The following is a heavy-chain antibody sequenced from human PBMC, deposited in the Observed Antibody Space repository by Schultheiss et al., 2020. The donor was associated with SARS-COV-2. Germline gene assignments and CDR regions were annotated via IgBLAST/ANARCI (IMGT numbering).Heavy chain of an antibody. CDR3: ARDRFSCTGSTCYGGFDY. J-gene: IGHJ4*02. V-gene: IGHV3-30*01. D-gene: IGHD2-15*01. CDR2: ISSDGSYK. CDR1: GFTFSSYA. Sequence: GGSLRLSCAASGFTFSSYALHWVRQAPGKGLEWVAVISSDGSYKYYADSVKGRFSNSRDNYKNTLYLQMNSLRAEDTAVYYCARDRFSCTGSTCYGGFDYWGQGTLVTVSS.